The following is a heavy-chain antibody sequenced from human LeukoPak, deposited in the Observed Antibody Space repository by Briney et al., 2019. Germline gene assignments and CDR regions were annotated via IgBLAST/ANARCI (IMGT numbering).Heavy chain of an antibody. V-gene: IGHV3-23*01. CDR3: AKDASGARYYYYYGMDV. D-gene: IGHD1-1*01. J-gene: IGHJ6*02. Sequence: PGGSLRLSCAASGFTSSSYAMSWVRQAPGKGLEWVSAISGSGGSTYYADSVKGRFTISRDNSKNTLYLQMNSLRAEDTAVYYCAKDASGARYYYYYGMDVWGQGTTVTVSS. CDR2: ISGSGGST. CDR1: GFTSSSYA.